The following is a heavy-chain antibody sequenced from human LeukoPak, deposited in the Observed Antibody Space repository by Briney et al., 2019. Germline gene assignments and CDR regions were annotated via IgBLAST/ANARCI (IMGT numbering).Heavy chain of an antibody. V-gene: IGHV3-23*01. CDR2: ISGSGGST. CDR1: GFTFSSYA. D-gene: IGHD4-17*01. J-gene: IGHJ3*02. Sequence: GGSLRPSCAASGFTFSSYAMSWVRQAPGKGLEWVSAISGSGGSTYYADSVKGRFRISRDNSKDTLFLQMNSLRAEDTAVYYCARDPNGDYIGAFDMWGPGTMVTVSS. CDR3: ARDPNGDYIGAFDM.